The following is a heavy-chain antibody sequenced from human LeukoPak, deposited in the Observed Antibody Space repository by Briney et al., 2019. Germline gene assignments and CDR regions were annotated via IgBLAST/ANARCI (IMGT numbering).Heavy chain of an antibody. D-gene: IGHD3-22*01. CDR2: INAGNGNT. Sequence: ASVKVSCKASGYTFTGYAMHWVRQAPGQRLEWMGWINAGNGNTKYSQEFQGRVTITRDTSASTAYMELSSLRSEDMAVYYCARGLLLKEEYYYDSSGYYFDYWGQGTLVTVSS. J-gene: IGHJ4*02. CDR3: ARGLLLKEEYYYDSSGYYFDY. CDR1: GYTFTGYA. V-gene: IGHV1-3*03.